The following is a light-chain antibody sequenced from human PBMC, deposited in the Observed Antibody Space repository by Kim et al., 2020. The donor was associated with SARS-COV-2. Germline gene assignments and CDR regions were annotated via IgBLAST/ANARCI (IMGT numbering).Light chain of an antibody. J-gene: IGKJ1*01. V-gene: IGKV1-5*03. Sequence: DIQMTQSPSTLSTSVGDRVSITCRASQSITTWLAWYQQKPGKAPKVLIYKASSLESGVPSRFSGSGSGTEFTLTISSLQPDDVATYYCQQYNSYPWTFGQGTKVDIK. CDR2: KAS. CDR3: QQYNSYPWT. CDR1: QSITTW.